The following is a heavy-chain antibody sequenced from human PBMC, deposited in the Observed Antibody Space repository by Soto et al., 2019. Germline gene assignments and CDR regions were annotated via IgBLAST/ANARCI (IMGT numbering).Heavy chain of an antibody. D-gene: IGHD3-9*01. CDR2: ISGSGGST. CDR1: GFTFSSYA. V-gene: IGHV3-23*01. Sequence: PGGSLRLSCAASGFTFSSYAMSWVRQDPGKGLEWVSAISGSGGSTYYADSVKGRFTISRDNSKNTLYLQMNSLRAEDTAVYYCAKDHDILTGPIRGYYFDYWGQGTLVTVSS. J-gene: IGHJ4*02. CDR3: AKDHDILTGPIRGYYFDY.